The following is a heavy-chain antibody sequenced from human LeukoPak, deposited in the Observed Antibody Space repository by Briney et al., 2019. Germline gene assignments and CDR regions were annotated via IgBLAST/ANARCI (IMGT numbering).Heavy chain of an antibody. CDR3: AKELFPTVATRGARDAFDI. D-gene: IGHD4-23*01. V-gene: IGHV3-30*02. CDR2: IRYDGSNK. CDR1: GFTFSSYG. J-gene: IGHJ3*02. Sequence: GGSLRLSCAASGFTFSSYGMHWVRQAPGKGLEWVAFIRYDGSNKYYADSVKGRFTISRDNSKNTLYLQMNSPRAEDTAVYYCAKELFPTVATRGARDAFDIWGQGTMVTVSS.